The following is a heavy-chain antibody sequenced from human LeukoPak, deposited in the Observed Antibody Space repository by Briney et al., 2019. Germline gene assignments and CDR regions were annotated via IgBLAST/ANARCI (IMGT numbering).Heavy chain of an antibody. J-gene: IGHJ3*02. D-gene: IGHD3-3*01. CDR1: GFTFSDYY. CDR3: ARDVGQAEWLGAFDI. CDR2: ISSSSSYT. V-gene: IGHV3-11*05. Sequence: PGGSLRLSCAASGFTFSDYYMSWIRQAPGKGLEWVSYISSSSSYTNYADSVKGRFTISRDNAKNSLYLQMNSLRAEDTAVYYCARDVGQAEWLGAFDIWDQGTMVTVSS.